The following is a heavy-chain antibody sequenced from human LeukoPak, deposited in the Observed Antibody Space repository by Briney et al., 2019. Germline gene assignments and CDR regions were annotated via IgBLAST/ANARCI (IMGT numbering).Heavy chain of an antibody. J-gene: IGHJ5*02. CDR1: GFTFSDYY. V-gene: IGHV3-11*01. CDR2: ISSSGSTI. Sequence: GGSLRLSCAASGFTFSDYYMSWIRQAPGKGLDWVSYISSSGSTIYYADSVKGRFTISRDNAKNSLYLQMNSLRAEDTAVYYCARGPMAGMGYWFDPWGQGTLVTVSS. D-gene: IGHD3-16*01. CDR3: ARGPMAGMGYWFDP.